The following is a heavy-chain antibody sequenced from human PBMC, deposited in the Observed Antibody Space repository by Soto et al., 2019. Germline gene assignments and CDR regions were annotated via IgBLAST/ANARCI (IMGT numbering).Heavy chain of an antibody. CDR3: ARDSGVVVPNYYYYYYMDV. Sequence: SQTLSLTCTVSGGSISSYYWSWIRQPPGKGLEWIGYIYYSGSTNYNPSLKSRVTISVDTSKNQCSLKLSSVTAADTAVYYCARDSGVVVPNYYYYYYMDVWGKGTTVTVSS. J-gene: IGHJ6*03. CDR2: IYYSGST. D-gene: IGHD2-2*01. V-gene: IGHV4-59*01. CDR1: GGSISSYY.